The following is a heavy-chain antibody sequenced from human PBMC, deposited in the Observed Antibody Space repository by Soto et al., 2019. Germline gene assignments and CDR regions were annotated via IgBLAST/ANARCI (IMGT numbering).Heavy chain of an antibody. CDR1: GFTFSSYA. CDR2: ISGSGGST. D-gene: IGHD4-17*01. V-gene: IGHV3-23*01. Sequence: GGSLRLSCAASGFTFSSYAMSWVRQAPGKGLEWVSAISGSGGSTYYADSVKGRFTISRDNSKNTLYLQMNSLRAEDTAVYYCAKDPMEINSVDYGDYDWNPSVFIEYYFDYWGQGTLVTVSS. CDR3: AKDPMEINSVDYGDYDWNPSVFIEYYFDY. J-gene: IGHJ4*02.